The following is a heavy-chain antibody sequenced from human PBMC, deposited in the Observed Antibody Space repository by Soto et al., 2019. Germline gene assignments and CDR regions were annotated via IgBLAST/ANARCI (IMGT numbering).Heavy chain of an antibody. CDR3: ARSPFGWQWLALFDY. J-gene: IGHJ4*02. V-gene: IGHV3-48*02. CDR1: GFTFSSYS. CDR2: ISSSSSTI. D-gene: IGHD6-19*01. Sequence: EVQLVESGGGLVQPGGSLRLSCAASGFTFSSYSMNWVRQAPGKGLEWVSYISSSSSTIYYADSVKGRFTISRDNAKNSLYLQMNSLRDEDTAVYYCARSPFGWQWLALFDYWGQGTLVTVSS.